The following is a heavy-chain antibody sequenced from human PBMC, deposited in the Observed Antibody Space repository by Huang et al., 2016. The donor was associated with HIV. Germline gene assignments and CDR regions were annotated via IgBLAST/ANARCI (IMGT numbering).Heavy chain of an antibody. CDR2: ITSGSTYT. Sequence: EVQLVESGGGLVKPGGSLRLSCAASGFTFSSYRMNWVRQAPGKGPEWVSSITSGSTYTDYADSVKGRFTISRDNAKNSLYLQMNNLRGEDTAVYYCARVFAASDYWGQGTLVTVSS. J-gene: IGHJ4*02. V-gene: IGHV3-21*01. D-gene: IGHD2-15*01. CDR1: GFTFSSYR. CDR3: ARVFAASDY.